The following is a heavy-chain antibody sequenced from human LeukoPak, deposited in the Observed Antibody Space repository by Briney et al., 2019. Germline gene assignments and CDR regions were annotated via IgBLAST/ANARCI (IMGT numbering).Heavy chain of an antibody. D-gene: IGHD4-17*01. Sequence: SETLSLTCTVSGDSISNYYWSWIRQPPGKGLKWIGYINTSGGTNYNPSLKGRVTISAHTSKNQFSLNLTSVTAADTAVYYCARLRATTVTFDYWGQGTLVTVSS. CDR1: GDSISNYY. CDR3: ARLRATTVTFDY. V-gene: IGHV4-4*09. CDR2: INTSGGT. J-gene: IGHJ4*02.